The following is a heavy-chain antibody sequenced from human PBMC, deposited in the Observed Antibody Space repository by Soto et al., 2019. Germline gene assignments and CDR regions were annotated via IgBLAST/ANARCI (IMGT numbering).Heavy chain of an antibody. CDR3: ARGEYQLLSLPYYYYGMDA. CDR2: INPSGGST. D-gene: IGHD2-2*01. Sequence: GASVKVSCKASGYTFTSYYMHWVRQAPGQGLEWMGIINPSGGSTSYAQKFQGRVTMTRDTSTSTVYMELSSLRSEDTAVYYCARGEYQLLSLPYYYYGMDAWGQGTTVTVSS. J-gene: IGHJ6*02. V-gene: IGHV1-46*01. CDR1: GYTFTSYY.